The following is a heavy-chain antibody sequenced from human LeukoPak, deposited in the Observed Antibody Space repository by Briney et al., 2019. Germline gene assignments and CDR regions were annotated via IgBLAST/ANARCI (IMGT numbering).Heavy chain of an antibody. D-gene: IGHD5-12*01. J-gene: IGHJ4*02. CDR2: ISSSSSYI. CDR1: GFTFSSYS. CDR3: ARGTGPYSGYDSEFDD. V-gene: IGHV3-21*01. Sequence: GGSLRLSCAASGFTFSSYSMSWVRQAPGKGLGWVSSISSSSSYIYYADSVKGRFTISTDNAKNSLYLKMNSLRAEDTAVYYCARGTGPYSGYDSEFDDWGQRTLVTVSS.